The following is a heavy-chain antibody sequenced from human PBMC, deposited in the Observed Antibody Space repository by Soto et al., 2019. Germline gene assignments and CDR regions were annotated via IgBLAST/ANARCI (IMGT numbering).Heavy chain of an antibody. Sequence: EVQLLESGGGLVQPGGSLRLSCAASGFTFSSYAMSWVRQAPGKGLEWVSAISGSGGSTYYADSVKGRFTISRDNSKNTLYLQMNSLRAEDTAVYYCAKDPRPVHYYDSSGYYYAPIYFDYWGPGTLVTVSS. CDR3: AKDPRPVHYYDSSGYYYAPIYFDY. CDR1: GFTFSSYA. V-gene: IGHV3-23*01. D-gene: IGHD3-22*01. CDR2: ISGSGGST. J-gene: IGHJ4*02.